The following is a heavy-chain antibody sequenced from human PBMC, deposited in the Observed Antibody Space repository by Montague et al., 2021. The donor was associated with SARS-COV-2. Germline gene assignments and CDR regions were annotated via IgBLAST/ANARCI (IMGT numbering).Heavy chain of an antibody. J-gene: IGHJ6*02. D-gene: IGHD5/OR15-5a*01. CDR3: ARVAELDVFSVDYDGLGV. CDR2: IHYSGST. V-gene: IGHV4-59*01. Sequence: SETLSLTCSVSGGSLSSFYWSWIRQLPGKGLEYIGYIHYSGSTNFSPSLNSRVSISLDTRKHQFALNLRSVTTAVTAIYYCARVAELDVFSVDYDGLGVWGQGTTVTVSS. CDR1: GGSLSSFY.